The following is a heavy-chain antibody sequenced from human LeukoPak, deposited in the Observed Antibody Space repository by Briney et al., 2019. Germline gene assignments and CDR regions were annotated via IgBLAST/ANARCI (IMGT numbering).Heavy chain of an antibody. D-gene: IGHD6-6*01. J-gene: IGHJ4*02. CDR2: IYYSGST. V-gene: IGHV4-59*01. Sequence: KPSETLSLTCTVSGGSISSYYWSWIRQPPGKGLEWIGYIYYSGSTNYNPSLKSRVTISVDTSKNQFSLKLSSVTAADTAVYYCARFVNYFDYWGQGTLVTVSS. CDR3: ARFVNYFDY. CDR1: GGSISSYY.